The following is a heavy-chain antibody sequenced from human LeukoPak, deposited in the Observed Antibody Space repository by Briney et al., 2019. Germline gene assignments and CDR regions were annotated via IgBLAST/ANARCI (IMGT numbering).Heavy chain of an antibody. CDR1: GYTFTSYG. CDR2: ISAYNGNT. Sequence: GASVKVSCEASGYTFTSYGISWVRQAPGQGLEWMGWISAYNGNTNYAQKLQGRVTMTTDTSTSTAYMELRSLRSDDTAVYYCARDGDYYDSPYYFDYWGQGTLVTVSS. CDR3: ARDGDYYDSPYYFDY. J-gene: IGHJ4*02. D-gene: IGHD3-22*01. V-gene: IGHV1-18*01.